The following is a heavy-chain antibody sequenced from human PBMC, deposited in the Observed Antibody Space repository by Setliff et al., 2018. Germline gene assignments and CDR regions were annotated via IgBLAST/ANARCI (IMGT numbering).Heavy chain of an antibody. CDR3: ARQPTGTYQWTFDS. Sequence: LSLTCAVSGYSIRSGYYWGWIRQPPGKGLEWIGTAHQSGTTFYNPSLKGRVTMSVDTSKSQFSLKLNSVTATDTAVYYCARQPTGTYQWTFDSWGQGTLVTVSS. D-gene: IGHD1-26*01. J-gene: IGHJ4*02. CDR1: GYSIRSGYY. V-gene: IGHV4-38-2*01. CDR2: AHQSGTT.